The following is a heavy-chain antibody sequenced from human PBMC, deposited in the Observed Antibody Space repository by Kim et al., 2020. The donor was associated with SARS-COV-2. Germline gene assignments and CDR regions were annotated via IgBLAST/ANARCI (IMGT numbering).Heavy chain of an antibody. CDR1: GGSISSSNW. D-gene: IGHD6-13*01. CDR2: IYHSGST. CDR3: ATPDSSSWDAPAFDI. V-gene: IGHV4-4*02. J-gene: IGHJ3*02. Sequence: SETLSLTCAVSGGSISSSNWWSWVRQPPGKGLEWIGEIYHSGSTNYNPSLKSRVTISVDKSKNQFSLKLSSVTAADTAVYYCATPDSSSWDAPAFDIWGQGTMVTVSS.